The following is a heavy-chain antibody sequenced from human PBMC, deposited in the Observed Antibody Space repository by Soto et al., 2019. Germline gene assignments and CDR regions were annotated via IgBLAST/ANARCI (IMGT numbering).Heavy chain of an antibody. CDR3: AKGPLGSGYDLVS. D-gene: IGHD5-12*01. Sequence: EVQLLDSGGGLVQPGGSLRLSCAASGFTFSNYVMNWVRQAPGKGLDWVSAISASGGSTYYADSVKGRFTTSRDNSKNTLYLQMSSLRAEDTAVYYCAKGPLGSGYDLVSWGQGTLVTVSS. V-gene: IGHV3-23*01. CDR1: GFTFSNYV. CDR2: ISASGGST. J-gene: IGHJ4*02.